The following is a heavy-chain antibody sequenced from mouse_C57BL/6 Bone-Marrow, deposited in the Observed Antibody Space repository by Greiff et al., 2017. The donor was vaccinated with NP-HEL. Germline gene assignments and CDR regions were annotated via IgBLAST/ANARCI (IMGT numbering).Heavy chain of an antibody. CDR3: ARYYDGAGFAY. V-gene: IGHV5-17*01. CDR1: GFTFSDYG. Sequence: EVQVVESGGGLVKPGGSLKLSCAASGFTFSDYGMHWVRQAPEKGLEWVAYISSGSSTIYYADTVKGRFTISRDNAKNTLFLQMTSLRSEDTAMYYCARYYDGAGFAYWGQGTLVTVSA. D-gene: IGHD1-1*01. CDR2: ISSGSSTI. J-gene: IGHJ3*01.